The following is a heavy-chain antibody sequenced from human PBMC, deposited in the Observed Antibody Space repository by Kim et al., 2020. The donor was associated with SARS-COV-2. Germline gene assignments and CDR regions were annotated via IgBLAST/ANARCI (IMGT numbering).Heavy chain of an antibody. CDR2: ISGSGGST. Sequence: GGSLRLSCAASGFTFSSYAMSWVRQAPGKGLEWVSAISGSGGSTYYADSVKGRFTISRDNSKNTLYLQMNSLRAEDTAVYYCAKDQLSRGFVWGSYRLYYYYGMDVWGQGTTVTVSS. CDR1: GFTFSSYA. J-gene: IGHJ6*02. V-gene: IGHV3-23*01. D-gene: IGHD3-16*02. CDR3: AKDQLSRGFVWGSYRLYYYYGMDV.